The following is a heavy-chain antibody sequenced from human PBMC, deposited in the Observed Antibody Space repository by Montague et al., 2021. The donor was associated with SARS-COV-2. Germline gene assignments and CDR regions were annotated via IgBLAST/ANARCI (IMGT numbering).Heavy chain of an antibody. CDR3: ARMLNSYGYSPVDY. D-gene: IGHD5-18*01. CDR2: IDWDDDK. CDR1: GFSLSTSGMC. J-gene: IGHJ4*02. V-gene: IGHV2-70*01. Sequence: PALVKPTQTLTLTCTFSGFSLSTSGMCVSWIRQPPGKALEWLALIDWDDDKYYSTSLKTRLTISKDTSKNQVVLTMTNMDPVDTATYYCARMLNSYGYSPVDYWGQGTLVAVSS.